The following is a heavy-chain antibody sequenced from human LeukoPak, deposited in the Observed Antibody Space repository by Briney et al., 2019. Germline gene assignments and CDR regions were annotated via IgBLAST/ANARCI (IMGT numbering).Heavy chain of an antibody. CDR2: IDWDDDQ. Sequence: SGPTLVKSTQTLTLTCTFSGFSLNTRGMCVSWIRQPPGKAPEWLALIDWDDDQYYSTSLQTRLTISKDTSKKQVVLTMTNMDPADTATHYCARNGPTYGDAFDIWGQGTMVIVSS. D-gene: IGHD4-17*01. CDR3: ARNGPTYGDAFDI. V-gene: IGHV2-70*01. CDR1: GFSLNTRGMC. J-gene: IGHJ3*02.